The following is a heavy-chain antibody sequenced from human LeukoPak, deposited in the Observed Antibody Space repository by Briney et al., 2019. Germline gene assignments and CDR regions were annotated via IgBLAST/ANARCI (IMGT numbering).Heavy chain of an antibody. J-gene: IGHJ6*03. CDR3: TTSGGGYDYYYYYMDV. CDR2: IRSKANSYAT. CDR1: GFTFSGSA. V-gene: IGHV3-73*01. Sequence: GGSLKLSCAASGFTFSGSAMHWVRQASGKGLEWVGRIRSKANSYATAYAASVKVRFTISRDDSKNTAYLQMNSLKTEDTAVYYCTTSGGGYDYYYYYMDVWGKGTTVTISS. D-gene: IGHD5-12*01.